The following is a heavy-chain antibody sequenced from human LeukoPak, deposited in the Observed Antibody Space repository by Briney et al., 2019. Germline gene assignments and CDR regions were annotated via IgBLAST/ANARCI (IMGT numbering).Heavy chain of an antibody. D-gene: IGHD1-7*01. V-gene: IGHV3-48*01. CDR3: ARDNWNYGSSMDV. Sequence: PGGSLRLSCAASGFTFNTYTMNWVRQAPGKGLEWVSYISGSSGIIDYADSVRGRFTISRDNAKNSLYLQMNSLRAEDTAVYYCARDNWNYGSSMDVWGQGTTVTVSS. J-gene: IGHJ6*02. CDR2: ISGSSGII. CDR1: GFTFNTYT.